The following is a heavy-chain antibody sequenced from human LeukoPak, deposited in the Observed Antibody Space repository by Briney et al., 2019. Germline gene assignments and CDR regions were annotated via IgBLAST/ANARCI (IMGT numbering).Heavy chain of an antibody. CDR3: ARALGATYFYDSSGPFDS. V-gene: IGHV1-2*02. CDR1: AYSFTDYY. CDR2: INPKSGDT. Sequence: ASVKVSCKATAYSFTDYYFHWVRQTPGQGLECMGWINPKSGDTGSAQKFQGRVTVTRDTSTSTVYMELKRLTSDDTAVYYCARALGATYFYDSSGPFDSWGQGTLVTVSS. J-gene: IGHJ4*02. D-gene: IGHD3-22*01.